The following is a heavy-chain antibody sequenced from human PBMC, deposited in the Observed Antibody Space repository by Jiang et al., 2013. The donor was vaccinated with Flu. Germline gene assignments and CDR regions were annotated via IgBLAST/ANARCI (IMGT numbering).Heavy chain of an antibody. J-gene: IGHJ5*01. CDR3: ARDSGYSSNWLDY. Sequence: SGGGLVKPGGSLRLSCAASGFTFSSYNFHWVRQAPGEGLEWVSSITFTTRYIYYADSVKGRFTISRDNAKSSLYLQMNSLRAEDTAVYYCARDSGYSSNWLDYWGQGTLVTVSS. CDR1: GFTFSSYN. V-gene: IGHV3-21*01. D-gene: IGHD6-13*01. CDR2: ITFTTRYI.